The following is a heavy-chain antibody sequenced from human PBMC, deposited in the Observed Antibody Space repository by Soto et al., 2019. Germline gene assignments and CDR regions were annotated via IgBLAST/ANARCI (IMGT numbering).Heavy chain of an antibody. CDR1: GYTFTSHY. Sequence: QVQLVQSGAEVKKPGASVMVSCRASGYTFTSHYMHWVRQAPGQGLEWMGMIDPSGGATTYAQKFQGRVTITRDTSTTTVYMELRSLRPEDTAVYSCSRGLWQWLFDYWGQGTLVTVSS. CDR3: SRGLWQWLFDY. CDR2: IDPSGGAT. D-gene: IGHD6-19*01. V-gene: IGHV1-46*03. J-gene: IGHJ4*02.